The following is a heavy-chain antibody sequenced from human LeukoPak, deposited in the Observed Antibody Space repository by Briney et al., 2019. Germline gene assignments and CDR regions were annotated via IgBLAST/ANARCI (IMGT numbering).Heavy chain of an antibody. V-gene: IGHV3-64D*09. J-gene: IGHJ5*02. CDR1: GFTFSRYG. D-gene: IGHD2-15*01. CDR3: VRERDCNWFDT. CDR2: ISSSGDDT. Sequence: AGSLKPACSASGFTFSRYGMHWIRQAPGKRLESVSAISSSGDDTYYADSVKGRFTISRDNSQNTLYLQMSSLRTEDTAVYYCVRERDCNWFDTWGPGTLVTVSS.